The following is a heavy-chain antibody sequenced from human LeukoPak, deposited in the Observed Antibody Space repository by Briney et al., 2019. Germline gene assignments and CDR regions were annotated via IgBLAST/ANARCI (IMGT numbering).Heavy chain of an antibody. CDR2: VYQSGST. D-gene: IGHD4-17*01. J-gene: IGHJ3*02. CDR1: GYSISSGYY. V-gene: IGHV4-38-2*02. Sequence: SETLSLTCSVSGYSISSGYYWGWIRQPPGKGREGIGSVYQSGSTYYNPSLKSRVTISVDTSKNQFSLKLSSVTAADTAVYYCARVFNGDYDAFDIWGQGTMVTVSS. CDR3: ARVFNGDYDAFDI.